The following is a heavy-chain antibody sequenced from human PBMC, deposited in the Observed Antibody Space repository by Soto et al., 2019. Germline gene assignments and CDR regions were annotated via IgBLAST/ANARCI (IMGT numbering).Heavy chain of an antibody. CDR2: ISGSGGST. Sequence: PGGSLRLSCAASGFTFSSYAVSWVRQAPGKGLEWVSAISGSGGSTYYADSVKGRFTISRDNSKNTLYLQMNSLRAEDTVVYYCAKVPNYYDSSSLWGQGTLVSVSS. CDR3: AKVPNYYDSSSL. J-gene: IGHJ4*02. CDR1: GFTFSSYA. D-gene: IGHD3-22*01. V-gene: IGHV3-23*01.